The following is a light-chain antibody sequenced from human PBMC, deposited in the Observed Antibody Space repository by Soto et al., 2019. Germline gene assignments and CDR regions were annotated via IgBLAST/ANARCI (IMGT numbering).Light chain of an antibody. CDR3: STWEYSLSAPV. CDR1: SSNIGKSH. Sequence: QSVLTQPPSVSAAPGQTVTISCSGSSSNIGKSHVSCYQHLPVTAPNILIYDNDNRPSGIPVRLYGSRSGTAATLDITVLKPGDEADYYCSTWEYSLSAPVFGPGTKLTVL. V-gene: IGLV1-51*01. J-gene: IGLJ1*01. CDR2: DND.